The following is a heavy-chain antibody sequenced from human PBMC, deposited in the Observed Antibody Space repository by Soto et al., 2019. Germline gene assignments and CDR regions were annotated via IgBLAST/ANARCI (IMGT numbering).Heavy chain of an antibody. CDR3: ARSDGRY. CDR2: IYYSGST. V-gene: IGHV4-59*01. J-gene: IGHJ4*02. Sequence: QVQLQESGPGLVKPSETLSLTCTVSGGSISSYYWSWIRKPPGQGLEWIGYIYYSGSTNYNPSFKSRVTISVDTSKNQFSLKLSSVTAADTAVYYCARSDGRYWGQGTLVTVSS. CDR1: GGSISSYY.